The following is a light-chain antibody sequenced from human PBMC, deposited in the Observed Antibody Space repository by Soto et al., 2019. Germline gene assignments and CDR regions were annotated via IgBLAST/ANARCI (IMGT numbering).Light chain of an antibody. Sequence: QSALTQPRSVSGSPGQSVTISCTGTSSDVGANNYVSWYQQHPGKVPKLMIYDVSKRPSGVPDRFSGSKSGNTASLTISGLHADDEADYYCCSYAGSYTLRVFGGGTKLAVL. J-gene: IGLJ2*01. CDR1: SSDVGANNY. CDR3: CSYAGSYTLRV. V-gene: IGLV2-11*01. CDR2: DVS.